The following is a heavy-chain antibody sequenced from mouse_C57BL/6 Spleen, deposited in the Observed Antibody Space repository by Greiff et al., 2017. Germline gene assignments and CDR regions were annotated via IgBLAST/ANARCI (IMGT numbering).Heavy chain of an antibody. Sequence: QVQLKESGPGLVQPSQSLSITCTVSGFSLTSYGVHWVRQPPGKGLEWLGVIWSGGSTDYNAAFISKLSISKDNSKSRVFFKMNSLQADDTAIYYCAKRDGNYGFRTFDYYAMDYWGQGTSVTVSS. CDR3: AKRDGNYGFRTFDYYAMDY. V-gene: IGHV2-4*01. J-gene: IGHJ4*01. CDR1: GFSLTSYG. D-gene: IGHD2-1*01. CDR2: IWSGGST.